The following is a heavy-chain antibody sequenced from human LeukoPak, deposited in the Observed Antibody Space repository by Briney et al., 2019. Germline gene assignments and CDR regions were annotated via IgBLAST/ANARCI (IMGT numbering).Heavy chain of an antibody. J-gene: IGHJ5*02. Sequence: SETLSLTCTVSGGSISSSSYYWGWIRQPPGKGLEWIGSIYYSGSTYYNPSLKSRVTISVDTSKNQFSLKLSSVTAADTAVYYCARPRFRFLDPNWFDPWGQGTLVTVSS. CDR3: ARPRFRFLDPNWFDP. CDR1: GGSISSSSYY. CDR2: IYYSGST. D-gene: IGHD3-3*01. V-gene: IGHV4-39*01.